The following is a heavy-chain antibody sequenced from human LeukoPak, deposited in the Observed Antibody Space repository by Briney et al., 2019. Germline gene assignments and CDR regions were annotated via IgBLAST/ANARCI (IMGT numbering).Heavy chain of an antibody. CDR1: GGAISGGSYD. CDR2: IYNSGST. D-gene: IGHD6-13*01. J-gene: IGHJ4*02. Sequence: SETLSLTCTVSGGAISGGSYDWGWIRQPPGKGLEWIGSIYNSGSTYYNPSLKSRVTISVDTSKNQFSLKLSSVTAADTAVYYCATSYSSSWPEIDYWGQGTLVTVSS. CDR3: ATSYSSSWPEIDY. V-gene: IGHV4-39*01.